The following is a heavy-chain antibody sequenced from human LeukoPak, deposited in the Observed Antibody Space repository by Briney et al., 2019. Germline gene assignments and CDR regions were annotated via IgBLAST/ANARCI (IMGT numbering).Heavy chain of an antibody. D-gene: IGHD3-3*01. CDR2: ISSSGSTI. J-gene: IGHJ5*02. CDR3: ARAAHDDFWSGYYTEYNWFDP. V-gene: IGHV3-48*03. Sequence: GGSLRLSCAASGFTFSSYEMNWVRQAPGKGLEWVSYISSSGSTIYYADSVKGRFTISRDNAKNSLYLQMNSLRAEDTAVYYCARAAHDDFWSGYYTEYNWFDPWGQGTLVTVSS. CDR1: GFTFSSYE.